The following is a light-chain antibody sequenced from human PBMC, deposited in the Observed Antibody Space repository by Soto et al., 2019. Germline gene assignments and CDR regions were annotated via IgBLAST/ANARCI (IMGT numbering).Light chain of an antibody. CDR2: DTS. J-gene: IGKJ5*01. CDR3: QHRSEWPVS. V-gene: IGKV3-11*01. CDR1: QTVSRS. Sequence: EVVLRQSPATLSVSPGERATLSCRASQTVSRSLAWYQQRPGQAPRLLIYDTSTRATDVPARFSGSGSGTDFTLTISSLEPEDFAVYYCQHRSEWPVSFGQGTRLEIK.